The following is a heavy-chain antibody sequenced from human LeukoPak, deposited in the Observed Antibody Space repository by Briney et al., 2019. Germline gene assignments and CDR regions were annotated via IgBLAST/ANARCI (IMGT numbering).Heavy chain of an antibody. CDR2: MWYDGSNK. Sequence: PGRSLRLSCAASGFSFSSYDMHWVRRAPGKGLEWVAEMWYDGSNKYYADSVKGRFIISRDNSKNTLYLQINSLSAEDTAVYYCARDGAAAAPEIYNYYYLDVWGKGTTVIVSS. D-gene: IGHD6-25*01. CDR3: ARDGAAAAPEIYNYYYLDV. J-gene: IGHJ6*03. V-gene: IGHV3-33*01. CDR1: GFSFSSYD.